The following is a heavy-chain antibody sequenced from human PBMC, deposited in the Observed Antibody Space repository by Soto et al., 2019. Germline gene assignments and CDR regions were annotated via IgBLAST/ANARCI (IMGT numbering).Heavy chain of an antibody. CDR3: ARQGSVIVMFYYLAMHV. CDR1: GGSFGDYF. V-gene: IGHV4-34*02. CDR2: INHGGIT. D-gene: IGHD2-21*01. J-gene: IGHJ6*02. Sequence: QVQLQQWGAGLLKPSETLSLTCDVYGGSFGDYFWSWIRQPPGKGLEWIGAINHGGITNYNPSLTSRITISVETSKTQCALKLSSVTAADAAVYYCARQGSVIVMFYYLAMHVWGQGTSGTVSS.